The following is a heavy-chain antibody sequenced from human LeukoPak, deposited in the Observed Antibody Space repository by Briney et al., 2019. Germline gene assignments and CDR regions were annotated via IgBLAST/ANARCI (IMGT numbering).Heavy chain of an antibody. CDR1: GGSFSGYY. Sequence: SETLSLTCAVYGGSFSGYYWSWIRQPPGKGLEWIGEINHSGSTNYNPSLESRVTISVDTSKNQFSLKLSSVTAADTAVYYCARVSYWYFDLWGRGTLVTVSS. CDR3: ARVSYWYFDL. J-gene: IGHJ2*01. CDR2: INHSGST. V-gene: IGHV4-34*01.